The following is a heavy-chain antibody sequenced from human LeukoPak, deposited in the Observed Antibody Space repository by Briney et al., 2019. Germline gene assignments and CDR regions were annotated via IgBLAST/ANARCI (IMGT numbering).Heavy chain of an antibody. V-gene: IGHV4-59*01. CDR3: ARVAARYVGMDV. D-gene: IGHD6-6*01. Sequence: PSETLSLTCTVSAGSINNYYWSWIRQPPGKGLEWIGYIYYSGGANYNPSLKSRVTISVDTSKKQVSLNLSSVTAADTAVYYCARVAARYVGMDVWGQGTTVTVSS. CDR1: AGSINNYY. CDR2: IYYSGGA. J-gene: IGHJ6*02.